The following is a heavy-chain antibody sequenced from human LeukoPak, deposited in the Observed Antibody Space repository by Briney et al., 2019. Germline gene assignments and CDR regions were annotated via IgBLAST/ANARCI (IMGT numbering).Heavy chain of an antibody. CDR2: IYTSGST. CDR3: ARDSYYYDSSGLRPYYFDY. D-gene: IGHD3-22*01. CDR1: GGSISSGSYY. J-gene: IGHJ4*02. Sequence: SSETLSLTCTVSGGSISSGSYYWSWIRQPAGKGLEWIGRIYTSGSTNYNPSLKSQVTISVDTSKNQFSLKLSSVTAADTAVYYCARDSYYYDSSGLRPYYFDYWGQGTLVTVSS. V-gene: IGHV4-61*02.